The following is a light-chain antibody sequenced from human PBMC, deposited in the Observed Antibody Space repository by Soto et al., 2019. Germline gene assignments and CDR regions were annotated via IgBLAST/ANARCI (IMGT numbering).Light chain of an antibody. CDR1: SSNIGDNP. J-gene: IGLJ1*01. CDR3: AAWDDSLNAL. V-gene: IGLV1-44*01. Sequence: QSVLTQPPSASGTPGQRITISCSGSSSNIGDNPVNWYQQLPGAAPKLLIYIHDQRPSGVPDRFSGSKSGTSASLAISGLQPEDEADYHCAAWDDSLNALFGTGTKLTVL. CDR2: IHD.